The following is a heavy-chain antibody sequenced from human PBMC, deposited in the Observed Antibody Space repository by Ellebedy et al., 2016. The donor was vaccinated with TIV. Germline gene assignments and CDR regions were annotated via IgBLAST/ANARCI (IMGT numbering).Heavy chain of an antibody. CDR1: GYPLPELS. CDR3: ATGAGYYGSGDANDAFDI. Sequence: AASVKVSCKVSGYPLPELSMHWVRQAPGRGLEWMGGFDTEDGETIYAQKFQRRVTMTEDTSTYTAYMELSSLRSEDTAVYYCATGAGYYGSGDANDAFDIWGQGTMVTVSS. V-gene: IGHV1-24*01. D-gene: IGHD3-10*01. CDR2: FDTEDGET. J-gene: IGHJ3*02.